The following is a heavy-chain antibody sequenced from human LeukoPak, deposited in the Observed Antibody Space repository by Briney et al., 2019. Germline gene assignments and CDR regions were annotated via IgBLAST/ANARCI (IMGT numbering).Heavy chain of an antibody. V-gene: IGHV3-43*01. CDR3: TKEGPNTVGYYYMDV. CDR2: ISWDGGST. Sequence: PGGSLRLSCAASGFTFDDCSMHWVRQAPGKGLEWVSLISWDGGSTYYADSVKGRFTISRDNSKNSLYLQMNSLRTEDTALYYCTKEGPNTVGYYYMDVWGKGTTVTVSS. CDR1: GFTFDDCS. D-gene: IGHD4-17*01. J-gene: IGHJ6*03.